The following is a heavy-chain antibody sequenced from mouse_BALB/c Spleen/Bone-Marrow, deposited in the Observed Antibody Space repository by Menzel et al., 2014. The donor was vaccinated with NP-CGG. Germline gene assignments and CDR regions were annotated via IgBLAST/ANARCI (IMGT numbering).Heavy chain of an antibody. CDR1: GYSLTSYG. CDR3: ASYCNYLDY. J-gene: IGHJ2*01. V-gene: IGHV2-9*02. Sequence: VQLQESGPGLVAPSQSLSITCTVSGYSLTSYGLHWVRQPPGKGLEWLGVIWAGGSTNYNSALMSRLSISKDNSKSQVFLKMNSLQIDDPDMYYCASYCNYLDYWGQGTPPTVSS. CDR2: IWAGGST.